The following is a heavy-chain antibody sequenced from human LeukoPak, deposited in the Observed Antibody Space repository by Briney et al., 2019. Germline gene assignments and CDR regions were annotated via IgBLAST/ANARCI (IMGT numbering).Heavy chain of an antibody. J-gene: IGHJ4*02. CDR3: ARVGGYSSSSENDY. Sequence: GESLRLSCAASGFTFDDYGMSWVRQAPGKGLEWVSGINWNGGSTGYADSVKGRFTISRDNAKNSLYLQMNSLRAEDTALYYCARVGGYSSSSENDYWGQGTLVTVSS. V-gene: IGHV3-20*04. CDR1: GFTFDDYG. D-gene: IGHD6-6*01. CDR2: INWNGGST.